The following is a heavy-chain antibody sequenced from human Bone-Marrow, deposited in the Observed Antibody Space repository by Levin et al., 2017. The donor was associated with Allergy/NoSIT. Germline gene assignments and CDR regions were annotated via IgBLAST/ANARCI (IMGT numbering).Heavy chain of an antibody. J-gene: IGHJ4*02. CDR3: ARVEGAPSGREGPGSGYFYVSY. D-gene: IGHD3-3*01. Sequence: SETLSLTCGVSGSSISSGYYWGWIRQPPGKGLQWIATMYHGGSTYYNPSLKSRFTISGDTSKNHFSLNLRSVTAADTAMYYCARVEGAPSGREGPGSGYFYVSYWGQGSLVIVSS. CDR1: GSSISSGYY. V-gene: IGHV4-38-2*01. CDR2: MYHGGST.